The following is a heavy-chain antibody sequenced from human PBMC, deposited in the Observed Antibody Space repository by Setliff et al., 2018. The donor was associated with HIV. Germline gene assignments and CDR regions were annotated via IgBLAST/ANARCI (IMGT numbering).Heavy chain of an antibody. Sequence: PSETLSLTCTVSGGSISSYYWSWIRQPPGKGLEWIGHMYISGSTTYNPSLKSRVTLSVDTSRNQFSLNLSSVTAADTAVYYCAGAINKAFDIWGQGTMVTVSS. J-gene: IGHJ3*02. CDR2: MYISGST. CDR3: AGAINKAFDI. V-gene: IGHV4-4*08. CDR1: GGSISSYY.